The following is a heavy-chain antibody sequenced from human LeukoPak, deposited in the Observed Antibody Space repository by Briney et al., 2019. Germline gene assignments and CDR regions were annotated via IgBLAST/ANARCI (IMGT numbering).Heavy chain of an antibody. CDR2: ISSSSSTI. V-gene: IGHV3-48*04. J-gene: IGHJ1*01. CDR3: ASNMTAEYFQH. CDR1: GFTFSSYS. Sequence: PGGSLRLSCAASGFTFSSYSMNWVRQAPGKGLEWVSYISSSSSTIYYADSVKGRFTISRDNAKNSLYLQMNSLRAEDTAVYYCASNMTAEYFQHWGQGTLVIVSS.